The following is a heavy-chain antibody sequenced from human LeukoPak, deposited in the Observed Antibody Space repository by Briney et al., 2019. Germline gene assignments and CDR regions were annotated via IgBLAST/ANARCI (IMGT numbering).Heavy chain of an antibody. Sequence: GGSLRLSCAASGFTFNNYGMSWVRQAPGKGLEWVSAISGSGGSTYYADSVKGRFTISRDNSKNTLYLQMNSLRAEDTAIYYCAKETRTGRTSPFDYWGQGTLVTVSS. V-gene: IGHV3-23*01. D-gene: IGHD3/OR15-3a*01. CDR3: AKETRTGRTSPFDY. CDR1: GFTFNNYG. CDR2: ISGSGGST. J-gene: IGHJ4*02.